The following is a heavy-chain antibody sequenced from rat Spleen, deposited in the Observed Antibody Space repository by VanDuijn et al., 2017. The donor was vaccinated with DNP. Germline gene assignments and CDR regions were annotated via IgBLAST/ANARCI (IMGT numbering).Heavy chain of an antibody. Sequence: VQLQESGPGLVKPSQSLSLTCSVTFYSITSSYTWNWIRKFPGNQLEWMGYINSAGITNYNPSLRSRISITRDTSKNHYFLQVNSVTTEDTATYYCARWTRYFDSWGQGVMVTVSS. CDR1: FYSITSSYT. D-gene: IGHD1-7*01. J-gene: IGHJ2*01. V-gene: IGHV3-3*01. CDR2: INSAGIT. CDR3: ARWTRYFDS.